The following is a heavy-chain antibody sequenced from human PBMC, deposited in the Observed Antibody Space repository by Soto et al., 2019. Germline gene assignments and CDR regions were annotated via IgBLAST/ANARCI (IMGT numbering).Heavy chain of an antibody. CDR2: IIPMFDTP. Sequence: QVQLVQSGAEVKKPGSSVKVSCKASGGTFSSDSFSWVRQAPGQGLEWMGGIIPMFDTPIYAQKFQDRVTIPEDESTSPAYMQLSSLRSGDTAVYYCARSGGLDRDFNYWGQGSLVTVSS. CDR1: GGTFSSDS. J-gene: IGHJ4*02. D-gene: IGHD2-15*01. CDR3: ARSGGLDRDFNY. V-gene: IGHV1-69*12.